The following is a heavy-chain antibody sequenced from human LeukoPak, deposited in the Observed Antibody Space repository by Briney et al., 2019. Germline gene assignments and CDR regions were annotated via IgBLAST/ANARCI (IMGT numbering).Heavy chain of an antibody. CDR3: AKELGYYFDY. CDR1: GFTFDDYA. Sequence: GRSLRLSCAASGFTFDDYAMHWVRQAPGKGLEWVSGISWNSGSIGYADSVKGRFTISRDNAKNSLYLQMNSLRAEDTALYYCAKELGYYFDYWGQGTLVTVSS. V-gene: IGHV3-9*01. CDR2: ISWNSGSI. J-gene: IGHJ4*02.